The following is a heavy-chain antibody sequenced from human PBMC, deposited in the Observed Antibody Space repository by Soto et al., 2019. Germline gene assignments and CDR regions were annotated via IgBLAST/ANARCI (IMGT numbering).Heavy chain of an antibody. J-gene: IGHJ5*02. CDR3: ARIQGQYCSGGSCWTGWFDP. CDR1: GYTFTSYA. V-gene: IGHV1-3*01. Sequence: ASVKVSCKASGYTFTSYAMHWVRQAPGQRLEWMGWINAGNGNTKYLQKDQGRVTITRDTSASTAYMELSSLRSEDTAVYYCARIQGQYCSGGSCWTGWFDPWGQGTLVTVSS. D-gene: IGHD2-15*01. CDR2: INAGNGNT.